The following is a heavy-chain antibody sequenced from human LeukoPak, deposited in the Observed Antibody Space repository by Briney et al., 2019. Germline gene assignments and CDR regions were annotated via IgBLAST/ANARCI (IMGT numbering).Heavy chain of an antibody. CDR2: IYYSGST. V-gene: IGHV4-31*03. Sequence: SQTLSLTCTVSGGSISSGGYYWSWIRQHPGKGLEWIGYIYYSGSTYYNPSLKSRVTISVDTSKNQFSLKLSSVTAADTAVYYCARESGDGYGRFDPWGQGTLVTVSS. CDR3: ARESGDGYGRFDP. CDR1: GGSISSGGYY. D-gene: IGHD5-24*01. J-gene: IGHJ5*02.